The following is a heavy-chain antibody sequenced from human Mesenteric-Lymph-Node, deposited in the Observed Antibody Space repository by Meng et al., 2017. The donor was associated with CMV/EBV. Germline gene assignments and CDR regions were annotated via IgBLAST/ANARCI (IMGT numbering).Heavy chain of an antibody. CDR3: ARRGNYDSDYSEY. CDR2: VHHSGTT. V-gene: IGHV4-39*01. Sequence: RPVSGPELDKPSETLSPSCIVSGDSISNSTDYWTWIRQPPGKGLEWIGSVHHSGTTYYNPSLKGRLTISVDTSANLFSLRLTTVTAADTATYYCARRGNYDSDYSEYWGQGTLVTVSS. D-gene: IGHD3-22*01. J-gene: IGHJ4*02. CDR1: GDSISNSTDY.